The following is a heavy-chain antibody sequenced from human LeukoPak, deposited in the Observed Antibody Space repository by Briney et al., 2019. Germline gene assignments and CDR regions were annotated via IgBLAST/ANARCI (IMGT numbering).Heavy chain of an antibody. CDR3: ARVRAVAGSGLVDY. V-gene: IGHV4-39*07. D-gene: IGHD6-19*01. CDR2: VYYSGST. CDR1: GSSISSSSYY. J-gene: IGHJ4*02. Sequence: SETLSLTCTVSGSSISSSSYYWGWIRQPPGKGLEWIGSVYYSGSTYYNPSLKSRVTISVDTSTNQFSLRLSSVTAADTAVYYCARVRAVAGSGLVDYWGQGTLVTVSS.